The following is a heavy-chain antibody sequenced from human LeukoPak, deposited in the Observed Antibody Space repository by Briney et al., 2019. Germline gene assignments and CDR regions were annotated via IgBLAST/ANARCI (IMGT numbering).Heavy chain of an antibody. CDR1: GFTFRDYN. CDR2: IRSKADGGTT. Sequence: GGSLRLSCTASGFTFRDYNINWFRQAPGRGLEWVGFIRSKADGGTTEYAASVKGRFTISRDDSKNVAYLQINSLRAEDTALYYCARGDRPSGHDFDYWGQGTLVTVSS. D-gene: IGHD2-21*02. J-gene: IGHJ4*02. V-gene: IGHV3-49*03. CDR3: ARGDRPSGHDFDY.